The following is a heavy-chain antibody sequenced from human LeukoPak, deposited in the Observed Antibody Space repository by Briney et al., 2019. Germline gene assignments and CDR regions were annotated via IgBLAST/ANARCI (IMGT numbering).Heavy chain of an antibody. D-gene: IGHD3-9*01. CDR1: GFTFSSYS. CDR3: ASPVYDIWTGYQNDAFDI. Sequence: PGGSLRLSCAASGFTFSSYSMNWVRQAPGKGLEWVSSISSSSSYIYYADSVKGRFTISRDNAKNSLYLQMNSLRAEDTAVYYCASPVYDIWTGYQNDAFDIWGQGTMVTVSS. CDR2: ISSSSSYI. V-gene: IGHV3-21*01. J-gene: IGHJ3*02.